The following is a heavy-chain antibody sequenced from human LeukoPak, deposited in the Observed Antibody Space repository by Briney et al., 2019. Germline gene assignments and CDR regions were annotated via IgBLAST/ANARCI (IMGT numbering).Heavy chain of an antibody. CDR2: IWYDGSNK. D-gene: IGHD3-16*01. CDR3: ARLGSRWSFDY. J-gene: IGHJ4*02. Sequence: GGSLRLSCAASGFTFSSYGMEWVRQAPSKGLEWVAVIWYDGSNKYYGDSVKGRFTISRDNSKNTVSLQMNSLRAEDTAVYYCARLGSRWSFDYWGQGTLVTVSS. V-gene: IGHV3-33*01. CDR1: GFTFSSYG.